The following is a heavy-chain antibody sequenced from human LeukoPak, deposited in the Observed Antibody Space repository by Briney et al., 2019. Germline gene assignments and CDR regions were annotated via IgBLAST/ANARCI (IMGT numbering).Heavy chain of an antibody. Sequence: ASVKVSCKASGYTFTSYGISWVRQAPGQGLEWMGRISAYNGNTNYAQKLQGRVTMTTDTSTSTAYMELRSLRSDDTAVYYCARVGYCSGGSCYTYYYYGMDVWGQGTTVTVSS. J-gene: IGHJ6*02. V-gene: IGHV1-18*01. CDR3: ARVGYCSGGSCYTYYYYGMDV. CDR1: GYTFTSYG. D-gene: IGHD2-15*01. CDR2: ISAYNGNT.